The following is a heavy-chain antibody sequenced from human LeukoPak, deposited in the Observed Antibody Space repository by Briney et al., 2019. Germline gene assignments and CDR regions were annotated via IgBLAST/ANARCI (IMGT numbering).Heavy chain of an antibody. Sequence: GESLRLSCEASGFTFSSHWMHWVRQVPGKGLVWVARIRGDENEIDYADSVKGRFTISRDNAKNTLYLQMNSLRVEDTAVYFCARGHVPGSTRHWDFWGQGTLVTVSS. V-gene: IGHV3-74*01. CDR1: GFTFSSHW. D-gene: IGHD3-10*01. J-gene: IGHJ4*02. CDR3: ARGHVPGSTRHWDF. CDR2: IRGDENEI.